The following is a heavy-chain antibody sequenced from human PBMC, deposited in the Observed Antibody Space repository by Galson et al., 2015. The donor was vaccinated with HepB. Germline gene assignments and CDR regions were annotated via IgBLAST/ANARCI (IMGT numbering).Heavy chain of an antibody. J-gene: IGHJ1*01. Sequence: SLRLSCAASGFTFSSYDMHWVRHATGKGLECVSAIGTAGDTYYPGSVKGRFTIPRDNSKNTLYLQMNSLRAEDTAVYYCAKSGSRGSRRLRTEYFQHWGQGTLVTVSS. CDR2: IGTAGDT. D-gene: IGHD6-13*01. V-gene: IGHV3-13*01. CDR1: GFTFSSYD. CDR3: AKSGSRGSRRLRTEYFQH.